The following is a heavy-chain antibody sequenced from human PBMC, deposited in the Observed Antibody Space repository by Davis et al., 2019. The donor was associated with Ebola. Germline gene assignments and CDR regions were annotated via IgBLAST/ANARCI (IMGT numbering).Heavy chain of an antibody. CDR1: GFILTNYA. J-gene: IGHJ4*02. Sequence: ASVTVSCKASGFILTNYAIHWVRQAPGQRLEWMGWIRTYNGDTRYAQKLQGRVSMTTDTSTNTAYMELGSLTFDDTAVYYCASGKMGYTYGRFDYWGQGTLVTVSS. CDR2: IRTYNGDT. CDR3: ASGKMGYTYGRFDY. V-gene: IGHV1-18*01. D-gene: IGHD5-18*01.